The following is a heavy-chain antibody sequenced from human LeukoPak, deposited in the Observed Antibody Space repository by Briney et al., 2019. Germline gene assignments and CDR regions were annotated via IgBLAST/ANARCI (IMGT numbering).Heavy chain of an antibody. CDR3: AGDGGAYCSSTSCPVWFDP. V-gene: IGHV4-59*12. D-gene: IGHD2-2*01. Sequence: PSETLSLTCTASGGTISSYYWSWIRQPPGKGLEWIGYIYYSGSANYNPSLKSRVTISVDTSKSQFSLKLSSVTAADTAVYYCAGDGGAYCSSTSCPVWFDPWGEGTLVTVSS. J-gene: IGHJ5*02. CDR2: IYYSGSA. CDR1: GGTISSYY.